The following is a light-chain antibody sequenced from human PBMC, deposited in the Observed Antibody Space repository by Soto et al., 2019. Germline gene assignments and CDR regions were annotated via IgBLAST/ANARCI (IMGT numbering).Light chain of an antibody. CDR1: SSDVGGYDY. CDR2: EVN. V-gene: IGLV2-8*01. Sequence: SALTQPPSASGSPGQSVIISCTGTSSDVGGYDYVSWYQQHPGKAPKLMIYEVNKRPSGVPDRFSGSKSGNTASLTVSGLQAEDEADYYCSSYAGSNNLVVFGGGTQLTVL. CDR3: SSYAGSNNLVV. J-gene: IGLJ2*01.